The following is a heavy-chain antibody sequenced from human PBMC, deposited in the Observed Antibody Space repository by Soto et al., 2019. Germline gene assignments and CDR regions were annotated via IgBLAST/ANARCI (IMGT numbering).Heavy chain of an antibody. D-gene: IGHD6-13*01. CDR2: INPASGST. V-gene: IGHV1-46*02. CDR3: ARDLAAGDH. J-gene: IGHJ4*02. Sequence: QVRLVQPGAEGKKPGAQVKVSCRTSGSTFNNYYLHWVRQAPGQGLEWLGIINPASGSTNYAQDFQGRVTLSMDTSTTTVYMELSGLRAEDTAIFYCARDLAAGDHWGQGTLVTVSS. CDR1: GSTFNNYY.